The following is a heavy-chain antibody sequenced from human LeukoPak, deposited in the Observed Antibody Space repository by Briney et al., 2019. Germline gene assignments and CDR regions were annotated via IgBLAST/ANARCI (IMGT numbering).Heavy chain of an antibody. D-gene: IGHD4/OR15-4a*01. CDR2: MNPSSGNT. J-gene: IGHJ5*02. CDR1: GYTFTSYD. V-gene: IGHV1-8*01. CDR3: ARGCMVVKWRNWFDP. Sequence: ASVKVSCKASGYTFTSYDINWVRQATGQGLEWMGWMNPSSGNTGYAQKFQGRVTMTRNTSISTAYMELSSLRSEDTAVYYCARGCMVVKWRNWFDPWGQGTLVTVSS.